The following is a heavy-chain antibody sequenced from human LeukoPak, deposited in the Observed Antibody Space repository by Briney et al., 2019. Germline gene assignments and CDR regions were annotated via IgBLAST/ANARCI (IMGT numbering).Heavy chain of an antibody. V-gene: IGHV3-23*01. CDR3: AKTGMGHDAFHM. CDR2: ISGSGRST. J-gene: IGHJ4*02. Sequence: PGGSLRLSCAASGFTFSTYSMNWVRQAPGKGLEWVSAISGSGRSTYYADSMKGRFTISRDNSKNTLNLQMNRLRAEDTAVYYCAKTGMGHDAFHMWGQGTLVTVSS. D-gene: IGHD3-16*01. CDR1: GFTFSTYS.